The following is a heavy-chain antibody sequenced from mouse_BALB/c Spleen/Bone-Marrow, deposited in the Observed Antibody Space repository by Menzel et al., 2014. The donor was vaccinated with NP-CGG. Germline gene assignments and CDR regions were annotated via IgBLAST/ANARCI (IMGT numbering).Heavy chain of an antibody. Sequence: EVKLMESGGGLVQPGGSLKLSCAASGFDSSGYWMSWVRQAPGKGLEWIGEINPDSSTINYTPSLKDKFIISRDNAKNTLYLQMSKVRSEDTALYYCARLGYYGTTDYWGQGTSVTVSS. J-gene: IGHJ4*01. CDR2: INPDSSTI. CDR1: GFDSSGYW. CDR3: ARLGYYGTTDY. D-gene: IGHD1-1*01. V-gene: IGHV4-1*02.